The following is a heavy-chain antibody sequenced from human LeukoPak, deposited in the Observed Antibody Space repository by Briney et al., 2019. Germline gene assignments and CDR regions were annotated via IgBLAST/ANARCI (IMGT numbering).Heavy chain of an antibody. CDR3: ASEIIFGSFDY. CDR1: GFTFSSYA. J-gene: IGHJ4*02. Sequence: GGSLRLSCAASGFTFSSYAMSWVRQAPGKGLEWVSTVSGNGGITYYADSMKGRFTISRDNSKNTLYLQMNSLRAEDTAVYYCASEIIFGSFDYWGQGTLVTVSS. CDR2: VSGNGGIT. V-gene: IGHV3-23*01. D-gene: IGHD3-3*01.